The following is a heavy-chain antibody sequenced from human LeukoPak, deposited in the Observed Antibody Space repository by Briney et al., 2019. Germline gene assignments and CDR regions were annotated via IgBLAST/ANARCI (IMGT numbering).Heavy chain of an antibody. CDR1: GFTFSSYA. Sequence: GGSLRLSCAASGFTFSSYAMSWVRQAPGEGLEWVSGLSGSSGSTYYGDSVKGRFTISRDNSKNTLYLQMDSLRAEDTAVYYRAKVVGGIFDNWGQGTLVTVSS. CDR2: LSGSSGST. V-gene: IGHV3-23*01. J-gene: IGHJ4*02. D-gene: IGHD2-15*01. CDR3: AKVVGGIFDN.